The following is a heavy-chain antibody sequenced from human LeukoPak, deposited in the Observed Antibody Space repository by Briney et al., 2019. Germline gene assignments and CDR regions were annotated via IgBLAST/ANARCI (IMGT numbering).Heavy chain of an antibody. CDR3: ARDQVPLSPFNWFDP. J-gene: IGHJ5*02. V-gene: IGHV1-69*01. CDR1: GGTFSSYA. CDR2: IIPIFGTA. Sequence: ASVKVSCKASGGTFSSYAISWVRQAPGQGLEWMGGIIPIFGTANYAQKFQGRVTITADESTSTAYMELSSLRSEDTAVYYCARDQVPLSPFNWFDPWAREPWSPSPQ.